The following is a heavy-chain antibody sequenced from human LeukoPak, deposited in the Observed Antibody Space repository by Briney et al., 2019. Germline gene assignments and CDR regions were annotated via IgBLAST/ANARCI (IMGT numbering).Heavy chain of an antibody. CDR1: GFTFATYG. D-gene: IGHD6-19*01. CDR3: ARDLKIRGYDSRGGDY. Sequence: GGSLRLSCAVSGFTFATYGMSWFRQAPGEGLEWVSTISDSGDTKDYAAFVEVRFPISRDNAKNELLLQLGNLRAEDTAVYYCARDLKIRGYDSRGGDYWGQGTLVTVSS. J-gene: IGHJ4*02. CDR2: ISDSGDTK. V-gene: IGHV3-23*01.